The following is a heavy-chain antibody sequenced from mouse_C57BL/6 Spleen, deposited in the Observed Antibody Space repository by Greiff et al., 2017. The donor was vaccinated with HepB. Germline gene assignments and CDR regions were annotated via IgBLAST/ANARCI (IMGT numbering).Heavy chain of an antibody. CDR3: ARTGTSWYCEV. V-gene: IGHV1-82*01. Sequence: VQLQQSGPELVKPGASVKISCKASGYAFSSSWMNWVKQRPGKGLEWIGRLYPGDGDTNYNGKFKGKATLTADKSSSTAYMQRSSLTSEDSAVYVCARTGTSWYCEVWGTGTTVTVSS. CDR2: LYPGDGDT. CDR1: GYAFSSSW. J-gene: IGHJ1*03. D-gene: IGHD4-1*01.